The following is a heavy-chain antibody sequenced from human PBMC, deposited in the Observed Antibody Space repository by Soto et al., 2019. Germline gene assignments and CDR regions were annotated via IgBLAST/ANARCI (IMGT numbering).Heavy chain of an antibody. CDR1: CGSFSGYY. Sequence: SETLSLTCAVYCGSFSGYYWSWIRQPPGKGLEWIGEINHSGSTNYNPSLKSRVTISVDTSKNQFSLKLSSVTAADTAVYYCARDGSGSYYNRIPAYWGQGTLVTVSS. CDR2: INHSGST. J-gene: IGHJ4*02. D-gene: IGHD3-10*01. CDR3: ARDGSGSYYNRIPAY. V-gene: IGHV4-34*01.